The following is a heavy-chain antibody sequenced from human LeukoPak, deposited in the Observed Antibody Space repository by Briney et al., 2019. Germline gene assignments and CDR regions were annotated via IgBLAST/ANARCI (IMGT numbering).Heavy chain of an antibody. CDR3: AREKNSGGLFDY. V-gene: IGHV4-30-2*01. D-gene: IGHD3-10*01. CDR1: GGSISSGGYS. J-gene: IGHJ4*02. Sequence: SETLSLTCAVSGGSISSGGYSWSWIRQPPGKGLEWIGYIYHGGSTYYNPSLKSRVTISVDRSKNQFSLKLSSVTAADTAVYYCAREKNSGGLFDYWGQGTLVTVSS. CDR2: IYHGGST.